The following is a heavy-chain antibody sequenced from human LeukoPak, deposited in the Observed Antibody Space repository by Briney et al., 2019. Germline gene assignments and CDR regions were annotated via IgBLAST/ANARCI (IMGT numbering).Heavy chain of an antibody. CDR3: ASSRYQLLYVDY. J-gene: IGHJ4*02. D-gene: IGHD2-2*02. CDR1: GFTFSSYA. V-gene: IGHV3-21*01. Sequence: PGGSLRLSCAASGFTFSSYAMSWVRQAPGKGLEWVSSISSSSSYIYYADSVKGRFTISRDNAKNSLYLQMNSLRAEDTAVYYCASSRYQLLYVDYWGQGTLVTVSS. CDR2: ISSSSSYI.